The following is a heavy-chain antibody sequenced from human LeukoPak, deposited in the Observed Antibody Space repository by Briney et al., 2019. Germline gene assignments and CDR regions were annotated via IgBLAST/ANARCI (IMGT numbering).Heavy chain of an antibody. V-gene: IGHV4-39*01. Sequence: SETQSLTCTVSGGSISSSSYYWGWIRQPTGKRLEWIGSIYYSGSTYYNPSLKSRVTISVDTYKNQFTLKLSSVTAADTGVYDCARHGNGATMVRGVDRVDYWGQGTLVTVSS. CDR3: ARHGNGATMVRGVDRVDY. D-gene: IGHD3-10*01. CDR2: IYYSGST. CDR1: GGSISSSSYY. J-gene: IGHJ4*02.